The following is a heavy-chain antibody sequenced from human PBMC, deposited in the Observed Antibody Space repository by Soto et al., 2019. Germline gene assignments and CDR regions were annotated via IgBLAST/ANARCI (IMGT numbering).Heavy chain of an antibody. CDR3: AANYDSSGNLDY. CDR2: IVVGSGNT. D-gene: IGHD3-22*01. CDR1: GFTFTSSA. Sequence: QMQLVQSGPEVKKPGTSVKVSCKASGFTFTSSAVQWVRQARGQRLEWIGWIVVGSGNTNYAQKFQERVTITRDMSTSTAYMELSSLRSEDTAVYYCAANYDSSGNLDYWGQGTLVTASS. V-gene: IGHV1-58*01. J-gene: IGHJ4*02.